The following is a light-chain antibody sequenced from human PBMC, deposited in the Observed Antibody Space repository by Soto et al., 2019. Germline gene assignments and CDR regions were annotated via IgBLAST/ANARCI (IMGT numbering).Light chain of an antibody. Sequence: QSVLTQPPSVSAAPGQKVTISCSGSSSNIGNHYVSWYQQLPGTAPKLLIYDNNKRPSGIPDRFSGSKSGTSATLGITGLQTGDEADYYCGTWDSSLDTNWVFGGGTKLTVL. CDR3: GTWDSSLDTNWV. V-gene: IGLV1-51*01. J-gene: IGLJ3*02. CDR2: DNN. CDR1: SSNIGNHY.